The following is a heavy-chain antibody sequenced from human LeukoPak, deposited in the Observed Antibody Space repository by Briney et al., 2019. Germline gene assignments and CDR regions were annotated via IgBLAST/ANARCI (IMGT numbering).Heavy chain of an antibody. Sequence: QPGGSLRLPCVASGFTFISYGMSWVRQSLGKGLEWVSYISSTSSTIYYADSVKGRFTISRDNARNSLYLQMSSLRDEDTAVYYWARPTSGFYKFWGQGTLVTVSS. CDR3: ARPTSGFYKF. CDR1: GFTFISYG. D-gene: IGHD3-10*01. CDR2: ISSTSSTI. V-gene: IGHV3-48*02. J-gene: IGHJ4*02.